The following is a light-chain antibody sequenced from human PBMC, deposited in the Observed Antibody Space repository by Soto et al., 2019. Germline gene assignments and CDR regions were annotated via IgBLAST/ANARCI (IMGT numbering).Light chain of an antibody. V-gene: IGKV1-27*01. CDR2: AAS. J-gene: IGKJ1*01. CDR3: QKYDSAPWT. CDR1: QGISNY. Sequence: DIQMTQSPSSLSASVSDRVTITCRASQGISNYLAWYQQQPGKVPKLLIYAASTLQSGVPSRFSGSGSGTDFNLTISSLQPEDVATYYCQKYDSAPWTFGQGTKVEIK.